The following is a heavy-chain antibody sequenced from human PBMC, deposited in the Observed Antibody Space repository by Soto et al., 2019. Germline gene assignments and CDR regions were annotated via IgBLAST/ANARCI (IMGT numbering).Heavy chain of an antibody. V-gene: IGHV1-69*01. Sequence: QVQLVQSGAEVRKPGSSVRVSCKASGDRFNTYAFNWVRQAPGQGLEWLGGIITFFGAAMYAQKFQGRVTITADEFTTTAYMELSCLTSEDTAVYYCARGGKERFRGSGMDVWGQGTTVTVSS. CDR2: IITFFGAA. D-gene: IGHD1-1*01. CDR3: ARGGKERFRGSGMDV. J-gene: IGHJ6*02. CDR1: GDRFNTYA.